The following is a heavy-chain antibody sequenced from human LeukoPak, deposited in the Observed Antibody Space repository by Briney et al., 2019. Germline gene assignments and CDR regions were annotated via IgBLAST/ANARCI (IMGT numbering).Heavy chain of an antibody. Sequence: PSETLSLTCTVSGGSISSYYWSWIRQPPGKGLEWIGYIYYSGSTNYNPSLKSRVTISVDTSKNQFSLKLSSVTAADTAVYYCARDHDSSGYFTSFFPPFDYWGQGTLVTVSS. V-gene: IGHV4-59*12. CDR3: ARDHDSSGYFTSFFPPFDY. CDR1: GGSISSYY. D-gene: IGHD3-22*01. J-gene: IGHJ4*02. CDR2: IYYSGST.